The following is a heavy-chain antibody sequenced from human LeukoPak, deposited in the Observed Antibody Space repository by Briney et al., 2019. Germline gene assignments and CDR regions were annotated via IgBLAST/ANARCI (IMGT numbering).Heavy chain of an antibody. CDR1: GFTFSSYA. CDR2: ISGSGGST. J-gene: IGHJ4*02. V-gene: IGHV3-23*01. D-gene: IGHD3-22*01. CDR3: AKGGFYGVVVINSYFDY. Sequence: PGGSLRLSCAASGFTFSSYAMSWVRQAPGKGLEWVSAISGSGGSTYYADSVKGRFTISRDNSKNTLYLQMNSLRAEDTAVYYCAKGGFYGVVVINSYFDYWGQGTLVTVSS.